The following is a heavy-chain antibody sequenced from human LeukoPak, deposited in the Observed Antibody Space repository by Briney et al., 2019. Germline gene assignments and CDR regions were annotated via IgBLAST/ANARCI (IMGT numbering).Heavy chain of an antibody. J-gene: IGHJ4*02. CDR1: GASIRNNY. CDR2: IYHTGAT. V-gene: IGHV4-59*08. CDR3: GRYGGSGWVIDS. D-gene: IGHD6-19*01. Sequence: SETLSLTCTVSGASIRNNYWTWIRQTPGKGLEWIGYIYHTGATSYNPFLKSRVSMSVDMSKEQFSVKLTSVTAADTAVYFCGRYGGSGWVIDSWGRGTLVTVSS.